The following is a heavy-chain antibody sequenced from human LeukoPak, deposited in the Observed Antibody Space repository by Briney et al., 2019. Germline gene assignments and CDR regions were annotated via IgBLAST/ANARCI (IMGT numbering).Heavy chain of an antibody. CDR2: IGLTGSDR. CDR3: ATETNGRHYDY. V-gene: IGHV3-21*06. J-gene: IGHJ4*02. Sequence: GGPLRLSCAASGFTFSSYAMSWVRQAPGKGLEWVASIGLTGSDRYHADSIKGRFTISRDNANNFLYLQMNSLRAEDTAVYYCATETNGRHYDYWGQGTLLTVSS. CDR1: GFTFSSYA. D-gene: IGHD1-14*01.